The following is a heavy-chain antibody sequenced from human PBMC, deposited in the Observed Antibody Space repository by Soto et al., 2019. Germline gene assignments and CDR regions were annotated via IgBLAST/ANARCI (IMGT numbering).Heavy chain of an antibody. V-gene: IGHV1-69*13. D-gene: IGHD3-10*01. CDR3: ARDLLDYYGSGSYSRFDY. Sequence: AVKVSCKASGGTISRYDISGVRKAPRQGLEWMGGVIPIFGTANYAKKFQGRVTITADESTITAYMDLSSLRSEVTAVYYCARDLLDYYGSGSYSRFDYWGQGTLVTVSS. J-gene: IGHJ4*02. CDR2: VIPIFGTA. CDR1: GGTISRYD.